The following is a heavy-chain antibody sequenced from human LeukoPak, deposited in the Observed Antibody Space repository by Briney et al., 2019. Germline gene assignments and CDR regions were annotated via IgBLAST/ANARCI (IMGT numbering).Heavy chain of an antibody. D-gene: IGHD5-12*01. V-gene: IGHV3-23*01. J-gene: IGHJ4*02. CDR2: ITGGGGST. CDR1: GFTFSSYA. CDR3: AKDRGYSTYDHFDY. Sequence: GGSLRLSCAASGFTFSSYAMTWVRQAPGKGLEWVSAITGGGGSTYYANSVKGRFTISRDNSKNTLYLQMNSLRADDTAVYYCAKDRGYSTYDHFDYWGQGTLGTVSS.